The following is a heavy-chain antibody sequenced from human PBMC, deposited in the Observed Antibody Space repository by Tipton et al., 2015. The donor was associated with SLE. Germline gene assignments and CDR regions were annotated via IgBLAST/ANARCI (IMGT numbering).Heavy chain of an antibody. Sequence: TLSLTCTVSGGSISSSSYYWGWIRQPPGKGLEWIGSIYYSGSTYYNPSLKSRVTISRDNAKNSLYLQMNSLRAEDTAVYYCARHSSSWSKYYFDYWGQGTLVTVSS. D-gene: IGHD6-13*01. CDR2: IYYSGST. J-gene: IGHJ4*02. CDR1: GGSISSSSYY. V-gene: IGHV4-39*01. CDR3: ARHSSSWSKYYFDY.